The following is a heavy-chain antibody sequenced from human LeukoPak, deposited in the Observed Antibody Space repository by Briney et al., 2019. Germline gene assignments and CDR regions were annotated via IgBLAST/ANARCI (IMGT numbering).Heavy chain of an antibody. CDR3: AREGTQVTMVRGVIGI. CDR1: GGTFSSYT. Sequence: SVKVSCKASGGTFSSYTISWVRQALGQGLEWRGRIIPILGVANYAQKFQGRVTITADKSTSTAYMELSSLRSEDTAVYYCAREGTQVTMVRGVIGIWGQGTMVTVSS. D-gene: IGHD3-10*01. V-gene: IGHV1-69*04. CDR2: IIPILGVA. J-gene: IGHJ3*02.